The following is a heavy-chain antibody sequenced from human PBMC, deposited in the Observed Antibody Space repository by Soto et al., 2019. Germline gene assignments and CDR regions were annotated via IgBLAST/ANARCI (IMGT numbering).Heavy chain of an antibody. Sequence: SETLSLTCAVSGGSISSYYWSWIRQPPGKGLEWIGYIYYTGSTNYSPSLKSRVTISVDTSKNQFSLKLSSVTAADTAVYYCARSSYTGYDFDFWGQGTLVTVSS. CDR1: GGSISSYY. D-gene: IGHD5-12*01. J-gene: IGHJ4*02. CDR2: IYYTGST. CDR3: ARSSYTGYDFDF. V-gene: IGHV4-59*01.